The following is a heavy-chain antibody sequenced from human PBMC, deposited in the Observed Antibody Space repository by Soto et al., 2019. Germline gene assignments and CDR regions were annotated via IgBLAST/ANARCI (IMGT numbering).Heavy chain of an antibody. J-gene: IGHJ4*02. Sequence: GSVKVSWKASGYTFTSYAMHWVRQAPGQRLEWMGWINAGNGNTKYSQKFQGRVTITRDTSASTAYMELSSLRSEDTAVYYCARGLGLYYFDYWGQGTLVTVSS. D-gene: IGHD1-26*01. CDR1: GYTFTSYA. CDR2: INAGNGNT. CDR3: ARGLGLYYFDY. V-gene: IGHV1-3*01.